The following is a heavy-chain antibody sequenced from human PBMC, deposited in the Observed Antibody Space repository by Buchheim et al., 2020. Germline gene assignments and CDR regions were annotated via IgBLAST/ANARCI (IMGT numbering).Heavy chain of an antibody. CDR1: GFTFSSYS. CDR2: ISSSSSYI. Sequence: EVQLVESGGGLVKPGGSLRLSCAASGFTFSSYSMNWVRQAPGKGLEWVSSISSSSSYIYYADSVKGRFTISRDNAKNSLYLQMNSLRAEDTAVYYCARVVSSSPLRRWGLQNWFDPWGQGTL. D-gene: IGHD6-13*01. V-gene: IGHV3-21*01. CDR3: ARVVSSSPLRRWGLQNWFDP. J-gene: IGHJ5*02.